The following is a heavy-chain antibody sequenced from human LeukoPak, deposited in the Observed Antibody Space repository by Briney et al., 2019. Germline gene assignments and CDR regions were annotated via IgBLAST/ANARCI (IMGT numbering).Heavy chain of an antibody. CDR2: IYSGGDT. CDR1: GFIVSGTY. J-gene: IGHJ4*02. V-gene: IGHV3-53*01. Sequence: GGSLRLSCAASGFIVSGTYMTWVRQAPGKGLECVSIIYSGGDTYYTDSVKGRFTISRDNAKNSLYLQMNSLRAEDTAVYYCARDSSGWSFDYWGQGTLVTVSS. D-gene: IGHD6-19*01. CDR3: ARDSSGWSFDY.